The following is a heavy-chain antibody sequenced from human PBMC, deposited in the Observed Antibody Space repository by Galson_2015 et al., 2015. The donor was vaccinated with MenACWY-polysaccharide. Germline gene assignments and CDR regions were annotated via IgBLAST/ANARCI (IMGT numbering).Heavy chain of an antibody. CDR3: ARDISSWYFDL. Sequence: SLRLSCAASGFTFSDSGMHWVRQAPGQGLEWVAVIWHDGSKKFYVDSVKGRFTISRDNSKSTLSLQMNSLRAEDTAVYYCARDISSWYFDLWGRGTLVTVSS. CDR1: GFTFSDSG. CDR2: IWHDGSKK. J-gene: IGHJ2*01. V-gene: IGHV3-33*01.